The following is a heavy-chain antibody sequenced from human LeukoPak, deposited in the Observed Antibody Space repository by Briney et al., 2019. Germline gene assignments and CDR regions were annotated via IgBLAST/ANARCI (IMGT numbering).Heavy chain of an antibody. Sequence: ASVKVSCKASGYTFTSYSMHWVRQAPGQGLEWMGIINPRGGSTSYAQKFKGRVTMTRDTSTSTVYMELSSLRSEDTAVYYCARGSPAYGSGSVPPNYYYYMDVWGKGTTVTVSS. CDR1: GYTFTSYS. CDR3: ARGSPAYGSGSVPPNYYYYMDV. CDR2: INPRGGST. J-gene: IGHJ6*03. V-gene: IGHV1-46*01. D-gene: IGHD3-10*01.